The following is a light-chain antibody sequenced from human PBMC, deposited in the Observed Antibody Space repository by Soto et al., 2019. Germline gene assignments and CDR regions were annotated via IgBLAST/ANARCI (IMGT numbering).Light chain of an antibody. Sequence: IVMKQSPATLSVIPGERATLSCRASQSISSNLAWYQQKPGQAPRLLTYRASIRATGIPDRFTGSGSGTDFTLTISRLEPEDFAVYYCQQYGSSPLTFGGGTKVDVK. CDR3: QQYGSSPLT. V-gene: IGKV3-20*01. CDR1: QSISSN. CDR2: RAS. J-gene: IGKJ4*01.